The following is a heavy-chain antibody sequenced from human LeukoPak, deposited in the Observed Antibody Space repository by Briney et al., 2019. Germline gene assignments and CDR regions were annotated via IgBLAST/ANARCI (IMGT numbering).Heavy chain of an antibody. CDR3: VRRYYYDARGPPL. CDR2: IYYTGRT. J-gene: IGHJ4*02. V-gene: IGHV4-39*01. Sequence: PSATLSLTCTLSGDYISSSSYYWAWIRQPPGRGLEWIGNIYYTGRTYYNPSLKSRASESIDTSRNEFSLKLSSVTAADTGVYYCVRRYYYDARGPPLCGQGTLVIVSS. D-gene: IGHD3-22*01. CDR1: GDYISSSSYY.